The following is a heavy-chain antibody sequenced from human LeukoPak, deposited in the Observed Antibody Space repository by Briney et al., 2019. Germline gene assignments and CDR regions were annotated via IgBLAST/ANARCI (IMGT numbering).Heavy chain of an antibody. Sequence: SETLSLTCTVSGGSISGYYWSWIRQSPGKGLEWIGYIYNSGSTNYNPSLQSRVTISIDTSKNQFSLNLSSVTAADTAVYYCARYGSGTYPRFDYWGQGTLVTVSS. V-gene: IGHV4-59*08. J-gene: IGHJ4*02. CDR1: GGSISGYY. CDR3: ARYGSGTYPRFDY. D-gene: IGHD3-10*01. CDR2: IYNSGST.